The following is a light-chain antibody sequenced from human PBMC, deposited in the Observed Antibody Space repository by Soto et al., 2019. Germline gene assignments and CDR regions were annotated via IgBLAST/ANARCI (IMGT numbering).Light chain of an antibody. V-gene: IGLV2-8*02. CDR2: EVS. CDR1: SSDIGGYNY. J-gene: IGLJ1*01. CDR3: SSYAGSNNYV. Sequence: QCVLTRAPSASSVAVEGGPISYTRTSSDIGGYNYVSWYQQHPGKAPKLMIYEVSKRPSGVPDRFSGSKSGNTASLTVSGLQAEDEADYYCSSYAGSNNYVFGSGTKVTVL.